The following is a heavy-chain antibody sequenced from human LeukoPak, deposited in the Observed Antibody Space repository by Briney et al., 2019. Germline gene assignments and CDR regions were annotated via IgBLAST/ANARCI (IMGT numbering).Heavy chain of an antibody. CDR2: INSDGSST. CDR3: ARGGYNSWAAFDI. J-gene: IGHJ3*02. CDR1: GFPLSSHW. Sequence: GGSLRLSCAGSGFPLSSHWMHWVRQAPGKGLVWVSRINSDGSSTSYADSVKGRFTISRDNAKNTLYLQMNSLRAEDTAVYYCARGGYNSWAAFDIWGQGTMVTVSS. D-gene: IGHD5-24*01. V-gene: IGHV3-74*01.